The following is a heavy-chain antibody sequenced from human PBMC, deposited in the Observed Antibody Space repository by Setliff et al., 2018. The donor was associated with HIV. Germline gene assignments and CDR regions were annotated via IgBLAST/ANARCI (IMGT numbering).Heavy chain of an antibody. D-gene: IGHD3-10*01. CDR3: ARDFLAGGSGSYLGFDY. J-gene: IGHJ4*02. CDR1: GFTFSSYA. Sequence: PGGSLRLSCAASGFTFSSYAMTWVRQGPGKGLEWVSGISGGGGSTYYAAAVKGRFTISRDNSKNSLYLQMNSLRAEDTAVYYCARDFLAGGSGSYLGFDYWGQGTLVTVSS. CDR2: ISGGGGST. V-gene: IGHV3-23*01.